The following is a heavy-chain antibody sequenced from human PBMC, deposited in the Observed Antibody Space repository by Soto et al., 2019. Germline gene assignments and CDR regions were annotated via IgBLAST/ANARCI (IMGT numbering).Heavy chain of an antibody. Sequence: QVQLVESGGGVVQPGRSLRLSCAASGFTFSSYGMHWVRQAPGKGLEWVAVIWYDGSNKYYADSGKGRFTISRDNSKNTLYLQMNSLRAEDTAVYYCARVECGGDCYPDYYYYYGMDVWGQGTTVTVSS. D-gene: IGHD2-21*02. V-gene: IGHV3-33*01. CDR1: GFTFSSYG. CDR2: IWYDGSNK. J-gene: IGHJ6*02. CDR3: ARVECGGDCYPDYYYYYGMDV.